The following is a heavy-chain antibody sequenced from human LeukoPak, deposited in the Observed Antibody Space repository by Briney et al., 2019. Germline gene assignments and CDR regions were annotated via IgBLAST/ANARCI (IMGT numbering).Heavy chain of an antibody. D-gene: IGHD3-22*01. CDR1: GGTFSSYA. CDR3: ALTYDSSGRYFDY. CDR2: IIPIFGTA. J-gene: IGHJ4*02. Sequence: EASVKVSCKASGGTFSSYAISWVRQAPGQGLEWMGGIIPIFGTANYAQKFQGRVTITADESTSTAYMELSSLRPEDTAVYYCALTYDSSGRYFDYWGQGTLVTVSS. V-gene: IGHV1-69*01.